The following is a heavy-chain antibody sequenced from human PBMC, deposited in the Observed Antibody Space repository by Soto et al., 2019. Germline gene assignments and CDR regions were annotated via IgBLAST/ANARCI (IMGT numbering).Heavy chain of an antibody. Sequence: GASVKVSCKASGYTFTGYSMHWLRQAPGQGLEWMGWINPGSGCTNYAQKFQGRVTMTRDTSISTAYMELNRLTSDDTAVYYCARDSSTYYLAYWGQGALVTVSS. D-gene: IGHD6-13*01. J-gene: IGHJ4*02. V-gene: IGHV1-2*02. CDR2: INPGSGCT. CDR1: GYTFTGYS. CDR3: ARDSSTYYLAY.